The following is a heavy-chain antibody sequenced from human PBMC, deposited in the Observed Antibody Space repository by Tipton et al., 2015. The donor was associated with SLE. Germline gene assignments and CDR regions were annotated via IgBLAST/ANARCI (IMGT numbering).Heavy chain of an antibody. CDR2: INHSGST. CDR3: ARGPPFMEWERNWFDP. J-gene: IGHJ5*02. CDR1: GGSFIGYY. V-gene: IGHV4-34*01. D-gene: IGHD3-3*02. Sequence: TLSLTCAVYGGSFIGYYWSWIRQSPGKGLEFIGQINHSGSTIYDPSLKSRVRLSVDTSKNQFSLNLTSVTAADTAVYYCARGPPFMEWERNWFDPWGQGTQVTVPS.